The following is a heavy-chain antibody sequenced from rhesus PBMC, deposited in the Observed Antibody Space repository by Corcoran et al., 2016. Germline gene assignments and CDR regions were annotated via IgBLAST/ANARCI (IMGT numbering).Heavy chain of an antibody. V-gene: IGHV4-65*01. CDR3: AREPHCSGGVCYGDAFDF. D-gene: IGHD2-8*01. Sequence: QVQLQESGPGLVKPSETLSLTCAVSGGSIRSSNWWSWIRQPPGKGLEWIGYISGNRGSTYYNPSIKSRVTISTDPSKTQFSRKLSSVTAADTAVYYCAREPHCSGGVCYGDAFDFWGQGLRVTVSS. J-gene: IGHJ3*01. CDR1: GGSIRSSNW. CDR2: ISGNRGST.